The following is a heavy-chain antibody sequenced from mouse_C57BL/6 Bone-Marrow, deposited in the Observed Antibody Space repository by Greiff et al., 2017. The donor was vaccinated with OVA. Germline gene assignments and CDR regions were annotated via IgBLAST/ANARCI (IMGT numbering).Heavy chain of an antibody. CDR2: IYPGDGDT. V-gene: IGHV1-82*01. J-gene: IGHJ2*01. CDR1: GYAFSSSW. CDR3: ALYYYGSSLDY. Sequence: VKLMESGPELVKPGASVKISCKASGYAFSSSWMNWVKQRPGKGLEWIGRIYPGDGDTNYNGKFKGKATLTADKSSSTAYMQLSSLTSEDSAVYFCALYYYGSSLDYWGQGTTLTVSS. D-gene: IGHD1-1*01.